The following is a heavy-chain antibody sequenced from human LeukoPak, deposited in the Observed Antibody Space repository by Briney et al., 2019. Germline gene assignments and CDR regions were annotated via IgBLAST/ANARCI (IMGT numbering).Heavy chain of an antibody. Sequence: PSETLSLTCTVSGGSISSYYWSWIRQPAGKGLEWIGRIYTSGSTNYNPSLKSRVTMSVDTSKNQFSLKLSSVTAADTAVYYCAGSRAAAGTSDWFDPWGQGTLVTVSS. D-gene: IGHD6-13*01. CDR3: AGSRAAAGTSDWFDP. CDR1: GGSISSYY. V-gene: IGHV4-4*07. J-gene: IGHJ5*02. CDR2: IYTSGST.